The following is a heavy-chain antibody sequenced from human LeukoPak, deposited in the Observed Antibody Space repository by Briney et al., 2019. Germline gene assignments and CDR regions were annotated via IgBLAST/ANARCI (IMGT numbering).Heavy chain of an antibody. J-gene: IGHJ6*03. CDR2: IKQDGSEK. V-gene: IGHV3-7*01. CDR1: GFTFSSYW. Sequence: GGSLRLSCAASGFTFSSYWMSWVRQAPGKGLEWVANIKQDGSEKYYVDSVKGRFTISRDNAKNSLYLQMNSLRAEDTAVYYCARGDYDFWSGYFRGYYYYYMDVWGKGTTVTVSS. CDR3: ARGDYDFWSGYFRGYYYYYMDV. D-gene: IGHD3-3*01.